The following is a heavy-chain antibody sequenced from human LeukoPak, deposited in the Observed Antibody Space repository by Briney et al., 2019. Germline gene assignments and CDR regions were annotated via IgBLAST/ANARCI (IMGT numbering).Heavy chain of an antibody. CDR2: ISGSGGST. CDR3: AKDRSGGEADDY. J-gene: IGHJ4*02. Sequence: GGSLRLSCAASGFTFSSSAMTWVRQAPGKGLEWVSGISGSGGSTYYADSVKGRFTISRDNSKNTLYLQMNSLRAEDTAVYYCAKDRSGGEADDYWGQGTLDTVSS. V-gene: IGHV3-23*01. D-gene: IGHD2-21*01. CDR1: GFTFSSSA.